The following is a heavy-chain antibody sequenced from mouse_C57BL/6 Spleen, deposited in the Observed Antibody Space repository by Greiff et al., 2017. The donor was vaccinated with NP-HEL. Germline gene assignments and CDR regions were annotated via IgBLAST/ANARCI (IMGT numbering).Heavy chain of an antibody. CDR3: ASGGYVYDGGFAY. V-gene: IGHV5-17*01. CDR1: GFTFSDYG. D-gene: IGHD2-2*01. Sequence: EVKLVESGGGLVKPGGSLKLSCAASGFTFSDYGMHWVRQAPEKGLEWVAYISSGSSTIYYAETVKGRFTISRDNATNTLFLQMTSLRSEDTAMYYCASGGYVYDGGFAYWGQGTLVTVSA. CDR2: ISSGSSTI. J-gene: IGHJ3*01.